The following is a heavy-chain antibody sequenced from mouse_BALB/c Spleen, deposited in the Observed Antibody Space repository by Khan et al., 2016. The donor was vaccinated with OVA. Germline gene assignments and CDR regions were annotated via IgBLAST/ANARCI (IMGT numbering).Heavy chain of an antibody. Sequence: EVQLQESGPGLVKPSQSLSLTCTVTGYSITSDYAWNWIRQFPGNKLEWMGYISYSGSTTYNPSLKSRTSITRDTSKDQFFLQLKSVTSEDAATYYCASELGRDYALAYWGQGTSVTVSS. CDR2: ISYSGST. CDR1: GYSITSDYA. J-gene: IGHJ4*01. V-gene: IGHV3-2*02. D-gene: IGHD4-1*01. CDR3: ASELGRDYALAY.